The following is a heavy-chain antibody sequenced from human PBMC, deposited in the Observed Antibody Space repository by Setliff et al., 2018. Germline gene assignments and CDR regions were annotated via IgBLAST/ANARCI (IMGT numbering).Heavy chain of an antibody. D-gene: IGHD6-13*01. CDR1: GYSFTGFY. CDR2: IHTGGGSA. V-gene: IGHV1-46*01. J-gene: IGHJ4*02. Sequence: ASVKVSCKASGYSFTGFYMHWLRQAPGQGPEWMGIIHTGGGSASYAQKFQGRVTMTSDTSTSTVYTEMNSVRPDDTAIYYCARGGLAAAGRKGVFEYWGQGTQVTVSS. CDR3: ARGGLAAAGRKGVFEY.